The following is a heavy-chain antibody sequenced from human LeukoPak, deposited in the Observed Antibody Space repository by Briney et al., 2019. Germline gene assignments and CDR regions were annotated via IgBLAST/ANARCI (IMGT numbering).Heavy chain of an antibody. J-gene: IGHJ6*03. Sequence: PSETLSLTCAVYGGSFSGYYWSWIRQPPGKGLEWIGEINHSGSTNYNPSLKSRVTISVDTFKNQFSLKLSSVTAADTAVYYCARGGYDYVWGSYRSLYYYYYMDVWGKGTTVTVSS. CDR1: GGSFSGYY. CDR3: ARGGYDYVWGSYRSLYYYYYMDV. CDR2: INHSGST. V-gene: IGHV4-34*01. D-gene: IGHD3-16*02.